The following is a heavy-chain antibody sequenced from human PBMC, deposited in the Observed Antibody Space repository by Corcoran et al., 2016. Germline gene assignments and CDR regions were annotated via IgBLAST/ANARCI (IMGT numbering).Heavy chain of an antibody. Sequence: QVQLVQSGAEVKKPGASVKVSCKASGYTFTGYYMHWVRQAPGQGLEWMGWINPNSGGTNYAQKFQGRVTMTRDTSISTAYMELSRLRSDDTAVYYCARVKYCSSTSCSPDYWGQGTLVTVSS. J-gene: IGHJ4*02. V-gene: IGHV1-2*02. CDR2: INPNSGGT. D-gene: IGHD2-2*01. CDR1: GYTFTGYY. CDR3: ARVKYCSSTSCSPDY.